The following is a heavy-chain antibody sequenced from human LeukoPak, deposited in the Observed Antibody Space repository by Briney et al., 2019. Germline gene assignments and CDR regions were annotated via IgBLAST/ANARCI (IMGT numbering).Heavy chain of an antibody. CDR3: ARDRGIVGTTGYYYMDV. CDR2: IKKDGSEK. J-gene: IGHJ6*03. CDR1: GFTFTNYW. Sequence: TGGSLRLSCAAPGFTFTNYWMSWVRQAPGKGLEWVANIKKDGSEKYYVDSVKGRFTISRDNAKNSLYLQMNSLRAEDTAVYYCARDRGIVGTTGYYYMDVWGKGTTVTVSS. D-gene: IGHD1-26*01. V-gene: IGHV3-7*01.